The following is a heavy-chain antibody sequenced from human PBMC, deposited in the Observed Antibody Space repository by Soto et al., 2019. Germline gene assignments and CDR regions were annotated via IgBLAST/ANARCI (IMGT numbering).Heavy chain of an antibody. CDR1: GGTFSNYA. CDR3: ATIADCSGCTCYWSLNK. D-gene: IGHD2-15*01. CDR2: IIPIFGPP. Sequence: QVQLVQSGAEVKKPGSSVKVSCKASGGTFSNYALNWVRQAPGQGLVWMGEIIPIFGPPHYAQKFQGRVTITADESTSTAYMELSRLRSDDTAMYYCATIADCSGCTCYWSLNKWGQGTLVTVSS. J-gene: IGHJ4*02. V-gene: IGHV1-69*01.